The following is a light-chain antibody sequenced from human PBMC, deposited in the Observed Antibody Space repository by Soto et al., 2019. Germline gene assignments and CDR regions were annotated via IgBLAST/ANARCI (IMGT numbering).Light chain of an antibody. CDR2: DVS. CDR3: CSYAGSYTWG. Sequence: QSALTQPRSVSGSPGQSVTISCTGTSSDVGGYNYVSWYQQHPGKAPKLMIYDVSKRPSGVPDRFSGSKSGNTASLTISGLQAEDEADYYCCSYAGSYTWGFGTWTKVTVL. J-gene: IGLJ1*01. V-gene: IGLV2-11*01. CDR1: SSDVGGYNY.